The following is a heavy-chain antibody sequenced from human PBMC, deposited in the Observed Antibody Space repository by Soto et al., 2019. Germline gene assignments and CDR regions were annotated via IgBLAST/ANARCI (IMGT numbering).Heavy chain of an antibody. CDR2: IDWDDDE. J-gene: IGHJ4*02. D-gene: IGHD3-22*01. CDR1: GFSLSTSGMC. CDR3: ARYYGTSVDY. Sequence: GSGPTLVNPTQTLTLTCTFSGFSLSTSGMCVSWIRQPPGKALEWLARIDWDDDEFYSTSLKTRLTVSKDTSKNQVVLTMTNMDPVDTATYYCARYYGTSVDYWGQGTLVTVSS. V-gene: IGHV2-70*17.